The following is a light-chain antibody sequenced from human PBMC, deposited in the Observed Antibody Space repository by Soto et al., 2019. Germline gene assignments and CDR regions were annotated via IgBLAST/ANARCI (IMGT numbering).Light chain of an antibody. CDR2: GAS. CDR3: QQYGSSPMYT. V-gene: IGKV3-20*01. Sequence: EIVLTQSPGTLSLSPGERATLSCRASQSVSSSYLAWYQQKPGQAPRLLIYGASGRATGIPDRFSGSGSGTDFTLTISSLEPEDFSLYYCQQYGSSPMYTFGQGTKLQIK. J-gene: IGKJ2*01. CDR1: QSVSSSY.